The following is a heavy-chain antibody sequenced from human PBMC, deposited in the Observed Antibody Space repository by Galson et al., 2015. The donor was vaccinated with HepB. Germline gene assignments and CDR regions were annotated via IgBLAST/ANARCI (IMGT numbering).Heavy chain of an antibody. CDR3: AREGFHSYDY. CDR1: GFTFSSYA. Sequence: SLRLSCAASGFTFSSYAMHWVRQAPGKGLEWVAVISYDGSNKYYADSVKGRFTISRDNSKNTLYLQMNSLRAEDTAVYYCAREGFHSYDYWGQGTLVTVSS. J-gene: IGHJ4*02. CDR2: ISYDGSNK. V-gene: IGHV3-30-3*01.